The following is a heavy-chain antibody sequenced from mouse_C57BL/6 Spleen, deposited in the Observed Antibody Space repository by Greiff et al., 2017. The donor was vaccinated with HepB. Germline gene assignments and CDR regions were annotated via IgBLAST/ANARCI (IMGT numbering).Heavy chain of an antibody. Sequence: EVQLQQSGPELVKPGASVKISCKASGYTFTDYYMNWVKQSHGKSLEWIGDINPNNGGTSYNQKFKGKATLTVDKSSSTAYMELRSLTSEDSAVYYCASDPDYWGQGTSVTVSS. J-gene: IGHJ4*01. V-gene: IGHV1-26*01. CDR1: GYTFTDYY. CDR2: INPNNGGT. CDR3: ASDPDY.